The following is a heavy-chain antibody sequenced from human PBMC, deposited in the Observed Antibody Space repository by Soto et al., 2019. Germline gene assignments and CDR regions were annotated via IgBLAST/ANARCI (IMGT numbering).Heavy chain of an antibody. CDR2: ISSTGRAI. D-gene: IGHD6-19*01. V-gene: IGHV3-11*01. Sequence: GGSLRLSCGASGFTFSNYYMSWIRQAPGKGLEWVSYISSTGRAIYYADSVKGRFTVSRDNAQNSLSLKLNSLRVEDTAVYYCARSYSSGWEFDYWGQGTQVTVSS. CDR3: ARSYSSGWEFDY. CDR1: GFTFSNYY. J-gene: IGHJ4*02.